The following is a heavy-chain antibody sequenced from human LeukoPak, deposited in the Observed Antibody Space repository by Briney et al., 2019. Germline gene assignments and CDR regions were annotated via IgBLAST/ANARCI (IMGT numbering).Heavy chain of an antibody. Sequence: GGSLRLSCAASGFTFSSYAMSWVRQAPGKGLEWVSAISGSGGSTYYADSVKGRFTISRDNSKNTLYLQMNSLRAEDTAVYYCARDREWEHPTGSGFDYWGQGTLVTVSS. CDR1: GFTFSSYA. CDR3: ARDREWEHPTGSGFDY. J-gene: IGHJ4*02. D-gene: IGHD1-26*01. CDR2: ISGSGGST. V-gene: IGHV3-23*01.